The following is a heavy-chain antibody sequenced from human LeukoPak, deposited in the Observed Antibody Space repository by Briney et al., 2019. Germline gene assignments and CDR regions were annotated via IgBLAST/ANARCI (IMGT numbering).Heavy chain of an antibody. D-gene: IGHD3-10*02. Sequence: GALRLSCAASGFTFSSYGMHWVRQAPGKGLEWVAVISYDGSNKYYADSVKGRFTISRDNAKNSLYLQMNSLRAEDTAVYYCAELGITMIGGVWGKGTTVTISS. CDR1: GFTFSSYG. CDR3: AELGITMIGGV. CDR2: ISYDGSNK. V-gene: IGHV3-30*18. J-gene: IGHJ6*04.